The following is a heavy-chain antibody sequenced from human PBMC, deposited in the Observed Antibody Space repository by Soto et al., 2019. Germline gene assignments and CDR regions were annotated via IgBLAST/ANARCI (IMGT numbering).Heavy chain of an antibody. Sequence: QVQLVQSGAEVEKPWASVKVSCRASGYTFSHYYIQWVRQAPGQGFEWMGMIKPSDGSTSFAQSFKDRVHMMRDMDTSKGDMELTSVRSEDTAMYFCSSAGGRSAYFNEEGEYFQHWSQGSLFIVSS. D-gene: IGHD3-3*01. CDR2: IKPSDGST. V-gene: IGHV1-46*01. CDR3: SSAGGRSAYFNEEGEYFQH. J-gene: IGHJ1*01. CDR1: GYTFSHYY.